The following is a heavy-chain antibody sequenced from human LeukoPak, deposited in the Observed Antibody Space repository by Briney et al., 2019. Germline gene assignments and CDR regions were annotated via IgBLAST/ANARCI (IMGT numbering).Heavy chain of an antibody. J-gene: IGHJ4*02. CDR3: ARDSDIVVVVAANYFDY. CDR1: GYTFTGYY. V-gene: IGHV1-2*02. D-gene: IGHD2-15*01. CDR2: INPNSGGT. Sequence: ASVKVSCKASGYTFTGYYMHWVRQAPGQGLEWMGWINPNSGGTNYAQKFQGRVTMTRDTSISTAYMELSRLRSDDTAVYYCARDSDIVVVVAANYFDYWGQGTLVTVSS.